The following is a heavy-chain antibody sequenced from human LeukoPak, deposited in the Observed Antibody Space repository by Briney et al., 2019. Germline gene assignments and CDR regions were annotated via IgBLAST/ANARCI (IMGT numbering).Heavy chain of an antibody. CDR3: ARDPGNWYFDL. Sequence: GGSLRLSCAASGFTFSSYGMNWVRQAPGKGLEWVSYISSSSSYIYHADSVKGRFTISRDNAKNSLYLQMNSLRAEDTAVYYCARDPGNWYFDLWGRGTLVTVSS. J-gene: IGHJ2*01. CDR2: ISSSSSYI. D-gene: IGHD3-10*01. CDR1: GFTFSSYG. V-gene: IGHV3-21*01.